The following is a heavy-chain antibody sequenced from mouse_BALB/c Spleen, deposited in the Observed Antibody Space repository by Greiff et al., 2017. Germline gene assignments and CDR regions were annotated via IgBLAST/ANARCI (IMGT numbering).Heavy chain of an antibody. CDR3: ARSYYRYDGAWFAY. CDR1: GYSITSGYY. V-gene: IGHV3-6*02. Sequence: EVKLMESGPGLVKPSQSLSLTCSVTGYSITSGYYWNWIRQFPGNQLEWMGYISYDGSNNYNPSLKNRISITRDTSKNQFFLKLNSVTTEDTATYYCARSYYRYDGAWFAYWGQGTLVTVSA. D-gene: IGHD2-14*01. J-gene: IGHJ3*01. CDR2: ISYDGSN.